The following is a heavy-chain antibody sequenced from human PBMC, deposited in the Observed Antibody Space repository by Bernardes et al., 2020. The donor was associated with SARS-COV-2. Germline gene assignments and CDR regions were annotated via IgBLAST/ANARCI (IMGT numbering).Heavy chain of an antibody. V-gene: IGHV3-48*01. J-gene: IGHJ4*02. CDR2: ISSSSSAI. Sequence: GGFLRLSCAASGFTFSSYSMNWVRQAPGKGLEWVSYISSSSSAIYYADSVRGRFTISRDNAKNSLYLQMNSLRVEDTAMYYCARDRPLRGTYNTSGYYWGQGTLVTVSS. CDR3: ARDRPLRGTYNTSGYY. CDR1: GFTFSSYS. D-gene: IGHD3-22*01.